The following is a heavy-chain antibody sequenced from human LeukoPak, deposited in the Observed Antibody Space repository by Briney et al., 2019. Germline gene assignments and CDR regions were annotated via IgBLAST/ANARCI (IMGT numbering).Heavy chain of an antibody. CDR3: ASLNDYGDSDY. CDR2: IYYSGST. CDR1: GGSISSSSYY. J-gene: IGHJ4*02. V-gene: IGHV4-39*01. D-gene: IGHD4-17*01. Sequence: SETLSLTCTVSGGSISSSSYYWGWIRQPPGKGLEWIGSIYYSGSTYYNPSLKSRVTISVDTSKNQFSLKLSSVTAADTAVYYCASLNDYGDSDYWGQGTLVTVSS.